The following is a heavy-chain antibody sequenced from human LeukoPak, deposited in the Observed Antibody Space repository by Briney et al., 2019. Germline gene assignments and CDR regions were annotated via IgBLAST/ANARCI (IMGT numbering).Heavy chain of an antibody. V-gene: IGHV3-53*01. J-gene: IGHJ4*02. CDR1: GFTFSSYW. Sequence: GGSLRLSCAASGFTFSSYWMSWVRQAPGKGLEWVSVIYSGGSTYYADSVKGRFTISRDNSKNTLYLQMNSLRAEDTAVYYCARGAMMDYWGQGTLVTVSS. D-gene: IGHD3-16*01. CDR3: ARGAMMDY. CDR2: IYSGGST.